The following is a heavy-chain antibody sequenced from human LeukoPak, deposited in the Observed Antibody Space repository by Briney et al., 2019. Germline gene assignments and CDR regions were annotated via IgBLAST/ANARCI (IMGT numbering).Heavy chain of an antibody. J-gene: IGHJ5*02. Sequence: GASVKVSCKASGYTFPSYDINWVRQATGQRLEWMGWMNPNSGNTAYAQQFQGRVTMTRDTSMSTAYMELSSLRFDDTAVYYCARASTSANWFDPWGQGTLVTVSS. CDR3: ARASTSANWFDP. V-gene: IGHV1-8*01. D-gene: IGHD2/OR15-2a*01. CDR1: GYTFPSYD. CDR2: MNPNSGNT.